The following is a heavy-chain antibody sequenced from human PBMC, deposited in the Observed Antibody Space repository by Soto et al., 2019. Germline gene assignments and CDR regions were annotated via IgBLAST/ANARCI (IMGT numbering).Heavy chain of an antibody. J-gene: IGHJ4*02. V-gene: IGHV5-51*01. CDR3: ALGYCSGGTCLDYFDY. CDR2: IYPDDSDT. CDR1: GYSFTSYW. Sequence: GESLKISCKGSGYSFTSYWIGWVRQMPGKGLEWMGIIYPDDSDTRYSPSFQGQVTISADESISTAYLQWSSLKASDTAMYYCALGYCSGGTCLDYFDYWGQGTLVTVSS. D-gene: IGHD2-15*01.